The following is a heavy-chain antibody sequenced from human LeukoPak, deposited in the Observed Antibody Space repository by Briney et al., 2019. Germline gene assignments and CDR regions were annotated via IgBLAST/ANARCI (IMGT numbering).Heavy chain of an antibody. CDR3: ARDLRGDRGDDY. CDR1: GGTFSSYT. V-gene: IGHV1-69*04. D-gene: IGHD3-16*01. Sequence: ASVKVSCKASGGTFSSYTISWVRQAPGQGREWMGRIIPILGIANYAQKFQGRVTITADKSTSTAYMELSSLRSEDTAVYYCARDLRGDRGDDYWGQGTLVTVSS. J-gene: IGHJ4*02. CDR2: IIPILGIA.